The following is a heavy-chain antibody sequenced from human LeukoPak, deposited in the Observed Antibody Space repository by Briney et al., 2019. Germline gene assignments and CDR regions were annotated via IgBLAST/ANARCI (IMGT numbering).Heavy chain of an antibody. CDR1: GFTFSSYE. CDR2: ISSSGSTI. J-gene: IGHJ4*02. D-gene: IGHD1-14*01. V-gene: IGHV3-48*03. CDR3: VKDNPLDY. Sequence: GGSLRLSCAASGFTFSSYEMNWVRQAPGKGLEWVSYISSSGSTIYYADSVKGRFTISRDNAKDSLYLQMNSLRAEDTAVYYCVKDNPLDYWGQGTLVTVSP.